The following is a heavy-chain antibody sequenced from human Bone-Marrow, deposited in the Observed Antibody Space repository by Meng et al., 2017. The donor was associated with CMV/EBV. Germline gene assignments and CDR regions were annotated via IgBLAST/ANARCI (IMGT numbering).Heavy chain of an antibody. V-gene: IGHV3-23*01. J-gene: IGHJ6*02. CDR2: ISGSGGST. CDR1: GFTFSDYY. Sequence: GGSLRLSCAASGFTFSDYYMSWVRQAPGKGLEWVSAISGSGGSTYYADSVKGRFTISRDNSKNTLYLQMNSLRAEDTAVYYCAKDSPIGGIAVAGDYYYGMDVWGQRTTVTVSS. CDR3: AKDSPIGGIAVAGDYYYGMDV. D-gene: IGHD6-19*01.